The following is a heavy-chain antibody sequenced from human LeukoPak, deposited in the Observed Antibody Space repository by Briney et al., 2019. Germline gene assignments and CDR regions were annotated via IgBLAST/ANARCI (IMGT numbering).Heavy chain of an antibody. V-gene: IGHV3-11*06. D-gene: IGHD2-2*01. J-gene: IGHJ4*02. CDR2: ISSSSSYK. CDR3: ARFSRGCSSTSCYGGDFDY. CDR1: GFTFSDYY. Sequence: GGSLRLSCAASGFTFSDYYMSWIRQAPGKGLEWVSYISSSSSYKNYADSVKGRFTISRDNAKNSLYLQMNSLRAEDTAVYYCARFSRGCSSTSCYGGDFDYWGQGTLVTVSS.